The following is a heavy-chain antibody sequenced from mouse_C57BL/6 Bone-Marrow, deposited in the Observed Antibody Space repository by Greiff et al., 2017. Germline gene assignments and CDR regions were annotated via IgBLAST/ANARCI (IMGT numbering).Heavy chain of an antibody. V-gene: IGHV1-26*01. J-gene: IGHJ3*01. CDR3: ATLAYDYVG. CDR2: INPNNGGT. D-gene: IGHD2-4*01. Sequence: EVQLQQSGPELVKPGASVKISCKASGYTFTDYYMNWVKQSHGKSLEWIGDINPNNGGTSYNQKFKGKATLTVDKSSSTAYMELRSLTSEDSAVYYCATLAYDYVGWGQGTLVTVSA. CDR1: GYTFTDYY.